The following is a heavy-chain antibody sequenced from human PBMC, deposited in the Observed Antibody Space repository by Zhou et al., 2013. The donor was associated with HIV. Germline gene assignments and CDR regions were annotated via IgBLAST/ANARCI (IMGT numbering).Heavy chain of an antibody. CDR1: GYTFTSYD. CDR2: MNANSGNT. J-gene: IGHJ3*02. Sequence: QVQLVQSAAEVKKPGASVKVSCKASGYTFTSYDFNWVRQATGQGLEWMGWMNANSGNTVYAQKFQGRVIMTRNTSIKTAYMELSSLRSEDTAVYYCARDSRLTHDAFDIWGQGTTVTVSS. D-gene: IGHD2-15*01. V-gene: IGHV1-8*02. CDR3: ARDSRLTHDAFDI.